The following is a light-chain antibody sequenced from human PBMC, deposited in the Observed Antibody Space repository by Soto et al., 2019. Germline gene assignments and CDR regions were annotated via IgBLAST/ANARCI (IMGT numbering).Light chain of an antibody. Sequence: EVVLTQSPAPLSVSPGERVTLSCRASQSVDYNLAWYQQKPGQAPRLLIYGVATRATGIPARFSSSASGTEFTLTISSLQSEDFAIYYCQQYKTWLTFGGGTKVEIK. CDR2: GVA. V-gene: IGKV3-15*01. CDR3: QQYKTWLT. J-gene: IGKJ4*01. CDR1: QSVDYN.